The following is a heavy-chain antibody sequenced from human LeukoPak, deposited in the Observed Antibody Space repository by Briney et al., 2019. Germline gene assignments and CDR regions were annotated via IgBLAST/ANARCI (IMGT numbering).Heavy chain of an antibody. CDR2: LGAAGAQT. V-gene: IGHV3-64*02. D-gene: IGHD2-8*02. CDR3: ARALGGTNTGGFDT. Sequence: GGPLRLSCAASGFSFSYLVMHWLPPAPGKGLEFVSNLGAAGAQTFSADSVTGRFTICHDHVQITLYPQMYDLRPEDSAVYYCARALGGTNTGGFDTSGQGKLVTASS. CDR1: GFSFSYLV. J-gene: IGHJ3*02.